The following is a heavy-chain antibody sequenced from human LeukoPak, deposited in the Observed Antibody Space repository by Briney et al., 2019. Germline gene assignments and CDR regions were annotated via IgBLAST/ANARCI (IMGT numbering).Heavy chain of an antibody. CDR2: ISPSADRT. D-gene: IGHD3-22*01. CDR3: AIMHGYYDGSGYWVQ. V-gene: IGHV3-23*01. J-gene: IGHJ4*02. Sequence: GGSLRLSCAASAFTFSSYAMSWVRQAPGKGLEWVSFISPSADRTSNADSVEGRFTISRDNPRNTLYLQMNSLRDEDTAVYYCAIMHGYYDGSGYWVQWGQGTLVTVSS. CDR1: AFTFSSYA.